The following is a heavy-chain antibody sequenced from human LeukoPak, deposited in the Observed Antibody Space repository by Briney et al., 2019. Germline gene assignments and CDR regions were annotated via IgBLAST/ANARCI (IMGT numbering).Heavy chain of an antibody. CDR3: AKKPTALRIAAEYYFDY. D-gene: IGHD6-13*01. J-gene: IGHJ4*02. CDR1: GVTFSSYG. CDR2: ISYDGSNK. V-gene: IGHV3-30*18. Sequence: GGSLRLSCAASGVTFSSYGRHWVRQAPGKGLEWVAVISYDGSNKYYADSVKGRFTISRDNSKNTLYLQMNSLRAEDTAVYYCAKKPTALRIAAEYYFDYWGQGTLVTVSS.